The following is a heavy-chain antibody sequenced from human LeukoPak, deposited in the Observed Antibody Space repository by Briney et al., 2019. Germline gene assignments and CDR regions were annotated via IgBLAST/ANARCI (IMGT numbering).Heavy chain of an antibody. CDR1: GFTFSSYG. D-gene: IGHD3-16*01. CDR3: VRGGGMLDY. J-gene: IGHJ4*02. CDR2: ISYDGYTK. V-gene: IGHV3-30*03. Sequence: PGGSLRLSCAASGFTFSSYGMHWVRQAPGKGLEWVAVISYDGYTKYYTDSVRGRFSISRDNSKNTLYLQMNSLRAEDTAVYYCVRGGGMLDYRGQGTLVPVSS.